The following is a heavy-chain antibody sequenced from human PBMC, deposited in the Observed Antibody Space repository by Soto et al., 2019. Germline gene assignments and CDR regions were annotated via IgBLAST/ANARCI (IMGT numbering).Heavy chain of an antibody. CDR1: GFSFSTST. CDR2: ISSGSTTI. J-gene: IGHJ6*02. D-gene: IGHD1-1*01. V-gene: IGHV3-48*02. CDR3: ARVRRNDASDYYGMDV. Sequence: VGSLRLSCAASGFSFSTSTMNWVRQAPVKGLEWVSYISSGSTTIYYADSVKGRFTIARDNGKNSLYLQMNSLRDEDTAVYYCARVRRNDASDYYGMDVWGQGTTVTVS.